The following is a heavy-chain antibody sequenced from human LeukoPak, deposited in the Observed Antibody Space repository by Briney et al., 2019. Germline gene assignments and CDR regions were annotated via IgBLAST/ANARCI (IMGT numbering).Heavy chain of an antibody. CDR3: ARGFAIVVVVAATFDY. J-gene: IGHJ4*02. D-gene: IGHD2-15*01. V-gene: IGHV3-23*01. Sequence: GGSLRLSCAASGFTFSSYAMSWVRQAPGKGLEWVSAISGSGGSTYYADSVKGRFTISRDNSKNTLYLQMNSPRAEDTAGYYCARGFAIVVVVAATFDYWGQGTLVTVSS. CDR1: GFTFSSYA. CDR2: ISGSGGST.